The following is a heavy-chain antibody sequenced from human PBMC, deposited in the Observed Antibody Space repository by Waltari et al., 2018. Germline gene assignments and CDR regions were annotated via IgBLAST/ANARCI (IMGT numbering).Heavy chain of an antibody. CDR2: ISNKGDTT. CDR3: VKDSRSGNFDH. D-gene: IGHD2-15*01. CDR1: GFIFVVCV. V-gene: IGHV3-64D*06. Sequence: EVHLVESGGGLVQPGGSVRLSCSASGFIFVVCVMHWVRQAPGKGLEYVSIISNKGDTTRYADSVKGRFTISRDNSKNTLFLQMTSLRPEDTGIYYCVKDSRSGNFDHWGQGTLVTVSS. J-gene: IGHJ4*02.